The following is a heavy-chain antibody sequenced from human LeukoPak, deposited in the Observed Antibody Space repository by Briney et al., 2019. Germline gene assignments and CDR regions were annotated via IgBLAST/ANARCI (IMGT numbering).Heavy chain of an antibody. CDR3: ARESSPAYYYMDV. V-gene: IGHV1-69*05. D-gene: IGHD5/OR15-5a*01. J-gene: IGHJ6*03. CDR2: IIPIFGTA. CDR1: GGTFSSYA. Sequence: ASVKVSCKASGGTFSSYAMSWVRQAPGQGLEWTGGIIPIFGTANYAQKFQGRVTITTDESTSTAYMELSSLRSEDTAVYYCARESSPAYYYMDVWGKGTTVTVSS.